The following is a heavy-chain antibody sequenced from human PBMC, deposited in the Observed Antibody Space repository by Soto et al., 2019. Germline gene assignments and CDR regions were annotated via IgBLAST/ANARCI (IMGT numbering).Heavy chain of an antibody. CDR1: GYSFTSYW. CDR3: AREVDCSGGSCYHNAFDI. J-gene: IGHJ3*02. CDR2: IYPGDSDT. D-gene: IGHD2-15*01. V-gene: IGHV5-51*01. Sequence: GESLKISCKGSGYSFTSYWIGWVRQIPGKGLEWMGIIYPGDSDTRYSPSFQGQVTISADKSISTAYLQWSSLKASDTAMYYCAREVDCSGGSCYHNAFDIWGQGTMVTVSS.